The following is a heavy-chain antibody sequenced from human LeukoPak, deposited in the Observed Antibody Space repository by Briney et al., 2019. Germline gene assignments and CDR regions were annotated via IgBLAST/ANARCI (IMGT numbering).Heavy chain of an antibody. CDR1: GGSVSGYY. CDR2: INHSGST. V-gene: IGHV4-34*01. CDR3: ARVPGDYIDY. Sequence: SETLSLTCAVYGGSVSGYYWSWIRQPPGKWLEWMGEINHSGSTNSNPSLKSRSTISVETSKTRCTRKRSALTAADTAVYYCARVPGDYIDYWGQGTLVPVSS. J-gene: IGHJ4*02.